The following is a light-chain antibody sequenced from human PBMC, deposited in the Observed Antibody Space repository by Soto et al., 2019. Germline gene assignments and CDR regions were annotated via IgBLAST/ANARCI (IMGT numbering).Light chain of an antibody. CDR3: AAWDDSLNGVV. V-gene: IGLV1-44*01. CDR2: SNN. J-gene: IGLJ2*01. CDR1: SSNIGSNT. Sequence: QSVLTQPPSASGTPGQRVTISCSGSSSNIGSNTVNWHQQLPGTAPKLLMYSNNQRPSGVPDRFSGSKSGTSASLAISGLQSEDEADYYCAAWDDSLNGVVFGGGTKLTVL.